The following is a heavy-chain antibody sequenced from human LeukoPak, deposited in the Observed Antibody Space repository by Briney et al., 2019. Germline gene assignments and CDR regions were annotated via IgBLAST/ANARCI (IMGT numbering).Heavy chain of an antibody. CDR3: YCSSSTCYAGGGFS. V-gene: IGHV3-23*01. J-gene: IGHJ5*02. Sequence: GGSLRLSCAASGFTFSSYAMSWVRQAPGKGLEWVSAISGSGGSTYYADSVKGRFTISRDNSKNTLYLQVNSLRVEDTAVYYCYCSSSTCYAGGGFSWGQGTLLTVSS. D-gene: IGHD2-2*01. CDR1: GFTFSSYA. CDR2: ISGSGGST.